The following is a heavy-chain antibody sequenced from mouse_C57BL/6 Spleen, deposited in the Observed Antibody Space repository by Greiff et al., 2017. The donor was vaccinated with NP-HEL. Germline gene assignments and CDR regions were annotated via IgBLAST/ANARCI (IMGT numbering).Heavy chain of an antibody. Sequence: EVKLVESGGGLVKPGGSLKLSCAASGFTFSSYAMSWVRQTPEKRLEWVATISDGGSYTYYPDNVKGRFTISRDNAKNNLYLQMSHLKSEDTAMYYCARGETGTWFAYWGQGTLVTVSA. V-gene: IGHV5-4*03. CDR1: GFTFSSYA. D-gene: IGHD4-1*01. CDR2: ISDGGSYT. CDR3: ARGETGTWFAY. J-gene: IGHJ3*01.